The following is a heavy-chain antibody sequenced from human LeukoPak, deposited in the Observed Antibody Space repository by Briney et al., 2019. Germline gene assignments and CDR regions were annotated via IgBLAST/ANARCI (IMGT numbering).Heavy chain of an antibody. Sequence: SVKVSCKVSGGTFSSYATSWVRQAPGQGLEWMGGIPPMFGTAKYAQKFQGRVTITADESTSTAYMELSSLRSEDTAVYYCARDSSEFRSLIPHWGQGTLVTVSS. J-gene: IGHJ1*01. V-gene: IGHV1-69*13. CDR2: IPPMFGTA. D-gene: IGHD2-21*01. CDR1: GGTFSSYA. CDR3: ARDSSEFRSLIPH.